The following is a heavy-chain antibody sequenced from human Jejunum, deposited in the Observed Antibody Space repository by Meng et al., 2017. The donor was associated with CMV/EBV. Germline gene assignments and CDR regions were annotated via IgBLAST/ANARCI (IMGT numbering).Heavy chain of an antibody. D-gene: IGHD1-26*01. CDR3: ARLQWAAFDF. Sequence: SCEVSGFDFKSDEMNWVRQVPGKGLEWVSYISGPGKAIYYADSVRGRFTISRDNAKNSLHLQMCDLRVEDTALYFCARLQWAAFDFLGQGTLVTVSS. CDR1: GFDFKSDE. CDR2: ISGPGKAI. J-gene: IGHJ4*02. V-gene: IGHV3-48*03.